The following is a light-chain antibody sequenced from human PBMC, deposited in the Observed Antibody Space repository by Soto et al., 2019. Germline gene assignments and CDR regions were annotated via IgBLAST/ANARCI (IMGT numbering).Light chain of an antibody. CDR1: QSVSSSY. V-gene: IGKV3-20*01. CDR2: GAS. CDR3: QQYGSSPGA. Sequence: EIVLTQSPGTMSLSPGERATLSCRASQSVSSSYFAWYQQKPGQAPRLLIYGASSRATGIPDRFSGSGSGTDFTLTISRQEPEDCAVYYCQQYGSSPGAFGQGTNVDIK. J-gene: IGKJ1*01.